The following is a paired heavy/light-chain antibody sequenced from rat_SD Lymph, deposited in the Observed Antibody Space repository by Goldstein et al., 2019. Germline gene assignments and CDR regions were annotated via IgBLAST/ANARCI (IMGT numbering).Heavy chain of an antibody. CDR1: GFTFSNYG. V-gene: IGHV5-29*01. Sequence: EVQLVESGGGLVQPGRSMKLSCAASGFTFSNYGMAWVRQAPTKGLEWVATISYDGSSTYYRDSVKGRFTISRDNAKSTLYLQMNSLRSEDTATYYCTRIIPFLTTVADYFDYWGQGVMVTVSS. J-gene: IGHJ2*01. CDR2: ISYDGSST. CDR3: TRIIPFLTTVADYFDY. D-gene: IGHD1-3*01.
Light chain of an antibody. CDR3: QQSRESPPT. CDR2: RAS. CDR1: QSVSISRYNL. V-gene: IGKV3S19*01. J-gene: IGKJ1*01. Sequence: DIVLTQSPALAVSLGQRATISCRASQSVSISRYNLMHWYQQKPGQQPKLLIYRASNLASGIPARFSGSGSGTDFTLTINPVQADDIATYYCQQSRESPPTFGGGTKLELK.